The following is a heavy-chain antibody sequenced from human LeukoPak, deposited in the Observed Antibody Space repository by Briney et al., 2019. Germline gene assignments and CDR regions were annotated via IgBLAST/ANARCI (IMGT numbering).Heavy chain of an antibody. CDR1: GGSLRSGDYY. V-gene: IGHV4-61*02. Sequence: SQTLSLTCSVSGGSLRSGDYYCNWIRQPAGKGLEWIGRIYTSGSTNYNPSLKSRVTMSVDTSKNQFSLKLSSVTAADTAVYYCARDPRVDRLDYWGQGTLVTVSS. J-gene: IGHJ4*02. CDR3: ARDPRVDRLDY. CDR2: IYTSGST. D-gene: IGHD3-9*01.